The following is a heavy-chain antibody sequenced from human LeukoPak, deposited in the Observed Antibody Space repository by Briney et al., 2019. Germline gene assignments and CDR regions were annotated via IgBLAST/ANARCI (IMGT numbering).Heavy chain of an antibody. D-gene: IGHD3-16*02. CDR1: GFAFSSSG. J-gene: IGHJ4*02. Sequence: GXSLRLSCAASGFAFSSSGMHWVRQAPGKGLEWVAVIWSDESHKYYADSVKGRFTISRDNSKNTLYLQMNSLRAEDTAVYYCAKDYRLRLGELSYLEYWGQGTLVTVSS. CDR2: IWSDESHK. CDR3: AKDYRLRLGELSYLEY. V-gene: IGHV3-33*06.